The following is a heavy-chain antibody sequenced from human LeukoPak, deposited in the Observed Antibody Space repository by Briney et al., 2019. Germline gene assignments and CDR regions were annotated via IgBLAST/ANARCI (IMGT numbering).Heavy chain of an antibody. CDR2: IYSGGST. Sequence: GGSLRLSCAASGFTVSSNYVNWVRQAPGKGLEWVSVIYSGGSTYYADSVKGRFTISRDNSKNTLYLQMNSLRAEDTAVYYCARGYYDSNPHFDYWGQGTLVTVSS. D-gene: IGHD3-22*01. V-gene: IGHV3-66*01. J-gene: IGHJ4*02. CDR3: ARGYYDSNPHFDY. CDR1: GFTVSSNY.